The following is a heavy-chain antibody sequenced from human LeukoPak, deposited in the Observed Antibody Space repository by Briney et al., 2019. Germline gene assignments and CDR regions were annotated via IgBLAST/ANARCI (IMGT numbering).Heavy chain of an antibody. J-gene: IGHJ4*02. D-gene: IGHD6-13*01. CDR3: ARVLIAATGGDY. CDR2: INTDGSTT. V-gene: IGHV3-74*01. CDR1: GFTFSSHW. Sequence: GGSLTLSCAASGFTFSSHWKHWVRQAPGKGRVWVSRINTDGSTTSYADSVKGRFTISRDNAKNTVYLQMNSLRADDTAVYYCARVLIAATGGDYWGQGTLVTVFS.